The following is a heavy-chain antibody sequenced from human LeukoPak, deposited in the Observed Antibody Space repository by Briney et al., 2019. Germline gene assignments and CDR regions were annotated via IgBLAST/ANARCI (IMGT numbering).Heavy chain of an antibody. CDR2: INHSGST. CDR1: GGSFSGYY. D-gene: IGHD3-10*01. Sequence: PSETLSLTCAVYGGSFSGYYWSWIRQPPGKGLEWIGEINHSGSTNYNPSLKSRVTISVDTSKNQFSLKLSSVTAADTAVYYCARDRVTMGFDYWGQGTLVTV. V-gene: IGHV4-34*01. J-gene: IGHJ4*02. CDR3: ARDRVTMGFDY.